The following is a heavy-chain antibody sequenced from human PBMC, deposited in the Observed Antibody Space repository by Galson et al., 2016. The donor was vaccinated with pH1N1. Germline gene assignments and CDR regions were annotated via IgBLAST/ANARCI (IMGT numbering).Heavy chain of an antibody. CDR1: GGSLSGTY. CDR3: ARRKPNFDPHVIDF. J-gene: IGHJ4*02. V-gene: IGHV4-34*01. CDR2: MHPGGST. Sequence: ETLSLTCAVYGGSLSGTYWGWIRQSPGRGLEWIGEMHPGGSTNYNPSLKSRVSLFVDTSKNQFSLKLSSLTAADTALYFCARRKPNFDPHVIDFWGQGALVTVSS. D-gene: IGHD3-9*01.